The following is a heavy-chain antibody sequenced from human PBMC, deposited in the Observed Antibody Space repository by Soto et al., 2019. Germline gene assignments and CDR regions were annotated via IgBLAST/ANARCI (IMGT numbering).Heavy chain of an antibody. CDR2: VWHSGST. J-gene: IGHJ4*02. CDR1: GGSISGYY. V-gene: IGHV4-59*08. Sequence: SETLSLTCTVSGGSISGYYWSWIRQPPGKGLEWIGYVWHSGSTNYNPSLKSRFTISVDTSKNQFSLKLSSMTAEDTAVYSCASYGSGSYSFVYWGQGTLVTVSS. CDR3: ASYGSGSYSFVY. D-gene: IGHD3-10*01.